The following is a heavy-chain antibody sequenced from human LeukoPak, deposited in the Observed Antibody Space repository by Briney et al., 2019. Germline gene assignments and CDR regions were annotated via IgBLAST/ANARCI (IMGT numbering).Heavy chain of an antibody. J-gene: IGHJ3*02. CDR1: GGSISSYY. CDR3: ARNRKGPVEKNAFDI. D-gene: IGHD1-14*01. V-gene: IGHV4-59*08. Sequence: SGTLSLTCTVSGGSISSYYWSWIRQPPGKGLEWIGYIYYSGSTNYNPSLKSRVTISVDTSKNQFSLKLSSVTAADTAVYYCARNRKGPVEKNAFDIWGQGTMVTVSS. CDR2: IYYSGST.